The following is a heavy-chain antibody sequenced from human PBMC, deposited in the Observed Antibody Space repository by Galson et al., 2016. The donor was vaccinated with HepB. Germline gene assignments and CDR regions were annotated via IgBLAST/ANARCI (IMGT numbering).Heavy chain of an antibody. Sequence: ETLSLTCTVSGGSIRSTYHWSWIRHRPGKGLEWIGYIYSKGSTYYNPSFKSRVTISIDTSKNQFSLKLTSVTAADTAVYYCAGAGDLTEYYFQYWGQGAQVAVSS. CDR2: IYSKGST. CDR1: GGSIRSTYH. D-gene: IGHD7-27*01. CDR3: AGAGDLTEYYFQY. V-gene: IGHV4-59*01. J-gene: IGHJ4*02.